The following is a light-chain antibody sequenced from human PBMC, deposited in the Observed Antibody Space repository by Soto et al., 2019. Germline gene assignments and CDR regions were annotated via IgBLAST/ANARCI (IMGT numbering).Light chain of an antibody. J-gene: IGKJ3*01. CDR1: QSISSW. V-gene: IGKV1-5*01. Sequence: DIQMTQSPSTLSASVGDRVTITCRASQSISSWLAWYQQKPGKAPKLLIYDASSLESGVPSRFSGSGSGTEFPLTISSLQPDDFATYYCQQYNSYALTFGPGTKVDIK. CDR2: DAS. CDR3: QQYNSYALT.